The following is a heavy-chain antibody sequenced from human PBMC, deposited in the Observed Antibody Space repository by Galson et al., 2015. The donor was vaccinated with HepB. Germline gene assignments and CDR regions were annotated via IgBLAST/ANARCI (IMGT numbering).Heavy chain of an antibody. CDR1: GFTFSYYA. J-gene: IGHJ4*02. CDR2: ITPSGDNT. CDR3: AKVFPEKTDGWYRQAIHYFDS. V-gene: IGHV3-23*01. D-gene: IGHD6-19*01. Sequence: SLRLSCAASGFTFSYYAMSWVRQPPGKGLECISAITPSGDNTYSADSMKGRFTISRDNSRNTLFLQMNSLRAGDTAIYFCAKVFPEKTDGWYRQAIHYFDSWGQGTRVTVSS.